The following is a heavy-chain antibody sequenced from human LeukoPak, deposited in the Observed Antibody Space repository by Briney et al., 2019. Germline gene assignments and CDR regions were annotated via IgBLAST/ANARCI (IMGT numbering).Heavy chain of an antibody. V-gene: IGHV3-30*04. CDR2: ISYDGSNK. Sequence: GGSLRLSCAASGFTFSSYAMHWVRQAPGKGLEWVAVISYDGSNKYYADSVKGQFTISRDNSKNTLYLQMNSLRAEDTAVYYCARDRGLTYYDSSGYPDYWGQGTLVTVSS. D-gene: IGHD3-22*01. CDR1: GFTFSSYA. J-gene: IGHJ4*02. CDR3: ARDRGLTYYDSSGYPDY.